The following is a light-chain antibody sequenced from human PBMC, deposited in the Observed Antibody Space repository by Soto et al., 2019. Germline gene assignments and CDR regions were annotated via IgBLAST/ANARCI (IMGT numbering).Light chain of an antibody. Sequence: EIVLTQSPGTLSLSPGERATLSCRASQSVSRSYLAWYQQKPGQAPRLLIYGASSRATGIPDRFSGSGSGTDFTLTISRLEPEDFAVYYCQQYCSSPLTFGGGTKVEIK. V-gene: IGKV3-20*01. CDR1: QSVSRSY. J-gene: IGKJ4*01. CDR3: QQYCSSPLT. CDR2: GAS.